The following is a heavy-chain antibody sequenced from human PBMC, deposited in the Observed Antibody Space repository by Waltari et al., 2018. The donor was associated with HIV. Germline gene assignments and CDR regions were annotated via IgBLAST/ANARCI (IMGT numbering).Heavy chain of an antibody. CDR1: GFTFSSYE. J-gene: IGHJ4*02. D-gene: IGHD2-8*01. Sequence: VQLVESGGDLVQPGRSLRLSCEASGFTFSSYELTWVRQAPGKGLEWLAYIPEIGSIVHYANSVKGRFTISRDDAKNSLYLQMDSLRADDTAVYYCARESRCANYFDRWGQGTLVTVSS. CDR3: ARESRCANYFDR. CDR2: IPEIGSIV. V-gene: IGHV3-48*03.